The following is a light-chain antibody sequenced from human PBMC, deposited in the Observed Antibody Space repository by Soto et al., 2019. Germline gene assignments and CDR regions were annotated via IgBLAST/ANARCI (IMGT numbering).Light chain of an antibody. J-gene: IGKJ1*01. Sequence: EIVLTQSPGTLSLSPGKRATLSCRASQSISSSYLAWYQQRPGQAPRLLIYGASSRATGIPDRFSGSGSGTDFTLTISRVEPEDFAVYFCQQYGSSPQTFGQGTKVDIK. CDR3: QQYGSSPQT. CDR1: QSISSSY. V-gene: IGKV3-20*01. CDR2: GAS.